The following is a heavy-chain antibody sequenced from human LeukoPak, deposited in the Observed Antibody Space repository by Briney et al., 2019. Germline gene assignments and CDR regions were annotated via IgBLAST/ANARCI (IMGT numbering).Heavy chain of an antibody. CDR3: AKGYCSSTSCQIRGDAFDI. CDR1: GFTFSSYA. Sequence: GRSLRLFCAASGFTFSSYAMHWVRQAPGKGLEWVAVISYDGSNKYYADSVKGRFTISRDNSKNTLYLQMNSLRAEDTAVYYCAKGYCSSTSCQIRGDAFDIWGQGTMVTVSS. CDR2: ISYDGSNK. J-gene: IGHJ3*02. V-gene: IGHV3-30-3*01. D-gene: IGHD2-2*01.